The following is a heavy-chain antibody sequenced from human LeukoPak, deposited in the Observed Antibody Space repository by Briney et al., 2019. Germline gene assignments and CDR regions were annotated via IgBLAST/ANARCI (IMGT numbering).Heavy chain of an antibody. J-gene: IGHJ4*02. CDR3: ARSGSSSDSASDY. D-gene: IGHD6-6*01. V-gene: IGHV1-18*01. CDR2: ISAHNGNT. Sequence: ASVKVSCKASGYTFTSYGISWVRQAPGQGLEWMGWISAHNGNTNYAQNLRGRVTMTTETSTSTAYMGLRSLRSDDTAVYYCARSGSSSDSASDYWGQGTLVTVSS. CDR1: GYTFTSYG.